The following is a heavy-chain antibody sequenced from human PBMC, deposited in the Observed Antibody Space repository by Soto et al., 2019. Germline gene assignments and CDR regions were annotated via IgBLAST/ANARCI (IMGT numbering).Heavy chain of an antibody. V-gene: IGHV3-23*01. CDR3: AKTANGWFRAFDI. D-gene: IGHD6-19*01. CDR1: GFTFSSYA. Sequence: EVQLLESGGGLVQPGGSLRLSCAASGFTFSSYAMSWVRQAPGKGLEWVAAISGSGGTTYYADSVKGRFTFSRDNSKNPLYLQMNRLRAQDTVVYFCAKTANGWFRAFDIWGQGTMVTVSS. J-gene: IGHJ3*02. CDR2: ISGSGGTT.